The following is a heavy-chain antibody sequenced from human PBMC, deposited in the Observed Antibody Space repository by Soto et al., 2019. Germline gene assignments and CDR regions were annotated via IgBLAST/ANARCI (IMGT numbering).Heavy chain of an antibody. CDR1: GGSISSYY. V-gene: IGHV4-59*01. J-gene: IGHJ4*02. D-gene: IGHD5-12*01. Sequence: QVQLQESGPGLVKPSETLSLTCTVSGGSISSYYWSWIRQPPGKGLEWIGYVYYSGSTNYNPSLTRRVTISVHTYKNQFSLKLSFVAAAVTVVYYCARGVNSGYHRLLYYCGQGTLVTVSS. CDR2: VYYSGST. CDR3: ARGVNSGYHRLLYY.